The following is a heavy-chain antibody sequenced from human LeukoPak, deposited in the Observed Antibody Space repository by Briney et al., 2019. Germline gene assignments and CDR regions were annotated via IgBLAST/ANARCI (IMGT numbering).Heavy chain of an antibody. CDR2: INHSGST. D-gene: IGHD6-13*01. CDR3: ARVLPAAANYFDY. CDR1: GGSFSGYY. J-gene: IGHJ4*02. V-gene: IGHV4-34*01. Sequence: SETLSLTXAVYGGSFSGYYWSWIRQPPGKGLEWIGEINHSGSTYYNPSLKSRVTISVDTSKNQFSLKLSSVTAADTAVYYCARVLPAAANYFDYWGQGTLVTVSS.